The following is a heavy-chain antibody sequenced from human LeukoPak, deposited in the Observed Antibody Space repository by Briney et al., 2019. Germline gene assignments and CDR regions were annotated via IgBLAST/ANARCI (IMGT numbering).Heavy chain of an antibody. CDR2: ISWNSGSI. Sequence: GRSLVLSCAASGFTFDDYAMHWVRPAPGKGLEGVSGISWNSGSIGYADSVKGRFTISRDNAKNSLYLQMNSLRAEDTALYYCAKVLNVGCSSTSCPDAFDIWGQGTMVTVSS. J-gene: IGHJ3*02. V-gene: IGHV3-9*01. CDR3: AKVLNVGCSSTSCPDAFDI. D-gene: IGHD2-2*01. CDR1: GFTFDDYA.